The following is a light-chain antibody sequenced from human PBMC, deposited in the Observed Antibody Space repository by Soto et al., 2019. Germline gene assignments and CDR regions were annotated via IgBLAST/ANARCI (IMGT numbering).Light chain of an antibody. CDR2: DAS. CDR1: RSVRSN. V-gene: IGKV3-15*01. Sequence: EIVMTQSPATLSVSPGERATLSCGASRSVRSNLAWYQQKPGQTLRLLIYDASTRAPGIPARFSGSGSGTEFTLTISSLQSEDFALYSCQQYSNWPASITFGQGTRLEIK. J-gene: IGKJ5*01. CDR3: QQYSNWPASIT.